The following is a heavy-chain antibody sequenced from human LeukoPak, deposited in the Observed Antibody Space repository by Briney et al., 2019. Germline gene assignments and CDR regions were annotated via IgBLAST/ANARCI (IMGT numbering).Heavy chain of an antibody. V-gene: IGHV3-23*01. CDR3: TKDLDIAAAH. Sequence: PGRSLRLSCAASGFTFSSYAMSWVRQVPGRGLEWVSAITGSGGSTYYADSVKGRFTISRDNSKNTLYLQMNSLRAEDTAVYYCTKDLDIAAAHWGQGTLVTVSS. CDR1: GFTFSSYA. J-gene: IGHJ4*02. D-gene: IGHD6-13*01. CDR2: ITGSGGST.